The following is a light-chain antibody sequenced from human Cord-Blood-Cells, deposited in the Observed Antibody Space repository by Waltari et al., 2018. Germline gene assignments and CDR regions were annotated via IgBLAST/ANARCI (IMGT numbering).Light chain of an antibody. Sequence: EIVLTQSPATLSLSPGGRATLSRRASQSVSSYLAWYQQKPGQAPRLLIYDASNRATGIPARFSGSGSGTDFTLTISSLEPEDFAVYYCQQRSNWPPFTFGPGTKVDIK. J-gene: IGKJ3*01. CDR1: QSVSSY. CDR3: QQRSNWPPFT. CDR2: DAS. V-gene: IGKV3-11*01.